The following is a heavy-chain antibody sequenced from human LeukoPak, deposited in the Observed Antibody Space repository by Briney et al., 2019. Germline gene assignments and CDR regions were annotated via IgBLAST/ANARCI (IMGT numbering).Heavy chain of an antibody. D-gene: IGHD1-14*01. CDR1: GYTFTGLD. J-gene: IGHJ4*02. Sequence: GASVKVSCKASGYTFTGLDINWVRQASGQGLEWMGWMNPNSGNTGYAQKFQGRVTITRNTSISTAYMELSSLRSEDTAVYYCARGHSEHKENDYWGQGTLVTVSS. CDR2: MNPNSGNT. CDR3: ARGHSEHKENDY. V-gene: IGHV1-8*01.